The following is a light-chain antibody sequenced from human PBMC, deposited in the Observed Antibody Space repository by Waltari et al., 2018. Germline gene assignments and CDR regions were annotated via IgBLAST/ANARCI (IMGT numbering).Light chain of an antibody. V-gene: IGKV3-20*01. CDR1: ESIGKY. J-gene: IGKJ1*01. CDR3: QKYNRLPAT. Sequence: EIVLTQSPGTLSLSPGERAILSCRASESIGKYLAWYQQRPGQAPRLVMFHASNRATGIPDRFSGSGSGTDFSLTISRLEPEDFAVYYCQKYNRLPATFGQGTKVEIK. CDR2: HAS.